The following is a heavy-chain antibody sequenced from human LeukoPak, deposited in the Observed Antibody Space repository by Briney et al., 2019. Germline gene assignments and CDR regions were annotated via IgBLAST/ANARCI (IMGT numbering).Heavy chain of an antibody. CDR2: IWYDGSNK. J-gene: IGHJ4*02. CDR3: ARDGASIEKGFDY. V-gene: IGHV3-33*01. CDR1: GFTFSSYG. Sequence: PGGSLRLSCAASGFTFSSYGMHWVRQAPGKGLEWVAVIWYDGSNKYYADSVKGRFTISRDNSKNTLYLQMNSLRAEDTAVYYCARDGASIEKGFDYWGRGTLVTVSS. D-gene: IGHD6-6*01.